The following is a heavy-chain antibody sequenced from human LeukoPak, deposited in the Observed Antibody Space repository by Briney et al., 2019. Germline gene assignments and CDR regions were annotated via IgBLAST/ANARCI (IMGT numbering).Heavy chain of an antibody. D-gene: IGHD6-13*01. CDR3: ARVPRSSSWYFMSSPPDVLFDY. Sequence: ASVKVSCKASGYTFTSYGISWVRQAPGQGLEWMGWISAYNGNTNYAQKLQGRVTMTTDTSTSTAYMELSSLRSDDTAVYYCARVPRSSSWYFMSSPPDVLFDYWGQGTLVTVSS. J-gene: IGHJ4*02. CDR2: ISAYNGNT. CDR1: GYTFTSYG. V-gene: IGHV1-18*01.